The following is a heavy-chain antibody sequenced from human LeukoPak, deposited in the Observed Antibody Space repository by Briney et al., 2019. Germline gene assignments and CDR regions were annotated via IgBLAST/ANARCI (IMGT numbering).Heavy chain of an antibody. CDR2: INHSGST. J-gene: IGHJ5*02. D-gene: IGHD5-18*01. V-gene: IGHV4-34*01. Sequence: SETLSLTCAVYGGSFSGYYWSWIRQPPGKGLEWIGEINHSGSTNYNPSPKSRVTISVDTSKNQFSLKLSSVTAADTAIYYCARIQLWSTNWFDPWGHGTLVTVSS. CDR1: GGSFSGYY. CDR3: ARIQLWSTNWFDP.